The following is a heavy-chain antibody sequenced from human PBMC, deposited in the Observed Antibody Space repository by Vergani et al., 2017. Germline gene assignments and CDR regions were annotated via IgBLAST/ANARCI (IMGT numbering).Heavy chain of an antibody. V-gene: IGHV4-61*10. CDR3: ARDLVAAAGTQWFDP. D-gene: IGHD6-13*01. CDR1: GGSVSSGSYY. Sequence: QVQLQESGPGLVKPSETLSLTCTVSGGSVSSGSYYWSWIRQPAGKGLEWIGYIHYSGSTNYNPSLKSRVTISVDTSKNQFSLKLSSVTAADTAVYYCARDLVAAAGTQWFDPWGQGTLVTVSS. J-gene: IGHJ5*02. CDR2: IHYSGST.